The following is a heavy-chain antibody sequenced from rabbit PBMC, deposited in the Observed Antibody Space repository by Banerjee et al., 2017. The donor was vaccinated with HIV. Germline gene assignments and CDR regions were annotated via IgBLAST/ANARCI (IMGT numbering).Heavy chain of an antibody. D-gene: IGHD4-2*01. CDR3: ARAHYNYAAYDPL. CDR1: GFTLSSSYY. J-gene: IGHJ4*01. CDR2: IYTGSGGT. V-gene: IGHV1S45*01. Sequence: QEQLEESGGDLVKPEGSLTLTCTASGFTLSSSYYMCWVRQAPGKGLEWIGCIYTGSGGTYYASWAKGRFTISRSTSLNTVTLQMTSLTAADTATYFCARAHYNYAAYDPLWGPGTLVTVS.